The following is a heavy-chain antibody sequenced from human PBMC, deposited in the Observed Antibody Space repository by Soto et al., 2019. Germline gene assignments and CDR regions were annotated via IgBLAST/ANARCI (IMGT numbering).Heavy chain of an antibody. CDR2: IKSKTDGGTT. J-gene: IGHJ6*02. V-gene: IGHV3-15*07. D-gene: IGHD2-21*02. CDR1: GFTFSNAW. CDR3: TTHVGGNSVYYYYGMDV. Sequence: GGSLRLSCAASGFTFSNAWMNWVRQAPGKGLEWVGRIKSKTDGGTTDYAAPVKGRFTISRDDSKNTLYLQMNSLKTEDTAVYYCTTHVGGNSVYYYYGMDVWGQGTTVTVSS.